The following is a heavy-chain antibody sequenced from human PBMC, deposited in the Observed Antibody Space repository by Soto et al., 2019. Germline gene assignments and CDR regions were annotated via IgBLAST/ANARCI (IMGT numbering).Heavy chain of an antibody. CDR2: INPSGGST. CDR3: ARNDKSRLDY. CDR1: GYIFSSYY. V-gene: IGHV1-46*01. D-gene: IGHD1-1*01. J-gene: IGHJ4*02. Sequence: ASVKVSCKASGYIFSSYYLHWVRQAPGQGLEWMGRINPSGGSTSIAQKFQGRVTMTRDTSTSTVYMELSSLRSEDTAVYYCARNDKSRLDYWGQGTLVTVSS.